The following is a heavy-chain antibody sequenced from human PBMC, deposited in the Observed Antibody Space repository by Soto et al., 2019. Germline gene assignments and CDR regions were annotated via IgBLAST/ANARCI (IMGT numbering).Heavy chain of an antibody. Sequence: EVQLVESGGGLVQPGGSLRLSCAASGFTFSSYWMTWVRQLPGKGLEWVATIKQDGSEKNYVDSVKGRFTISRDNAQDSLYLQMNSLRAEDTAVHYCARLKYYDYTWWSYQGAFDLWGQGTMVTVSS. CDR3: ARLKYYDYTWWSYQGAFDL. CDR2: IKQDGSEK. J-gene: IGHJ3*01. CDR1: GFTFSSYW. V-gene: IGHV3-7*01. D-gene: IGHD3-16*02.